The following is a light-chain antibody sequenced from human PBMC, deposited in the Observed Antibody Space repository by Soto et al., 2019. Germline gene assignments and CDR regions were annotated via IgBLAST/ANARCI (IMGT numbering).Light chain of an antibody. J-gene: IGKJ5*01. V-gene: IGKV1-39*01. CDR3: QQSFSTLLIT. Sequence: DIPMTQSPSSLSASIGDGVTITCRASQSINSYLNWYQQKPGKAPKLLISAASNLQSGVPSRFSGSGSGTDFTFTISSLQPEDFATYYCQQSFSTLLITFGQGTRLEIK. CDR1: QSINSY. CDR2: AAS.